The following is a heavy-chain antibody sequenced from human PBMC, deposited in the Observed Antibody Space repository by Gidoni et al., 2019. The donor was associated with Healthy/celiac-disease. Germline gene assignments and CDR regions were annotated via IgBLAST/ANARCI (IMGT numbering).Heavy chain of an antibody. CDR3: ARGVGYCSSTSCYKNGFCDY. D-gene: IGHD2-2*02. J-gene: IGHJ4*02. V-gene: IGHV3-21*01. Sequence: DVQLVESGGGLVKPGGSLRLSCTASGFAFSSYSMNWVRQAPGKGLEWVSSISSSIRYIYYADSVKRRFTISRDNAKNSLYLQMNSLRAYATAVYYCARGVGYCSSTSCYKNGFCDYWCQGTLVTVSS. CDR1: GFAFSSYS. CDR2: ISSSIRYI.